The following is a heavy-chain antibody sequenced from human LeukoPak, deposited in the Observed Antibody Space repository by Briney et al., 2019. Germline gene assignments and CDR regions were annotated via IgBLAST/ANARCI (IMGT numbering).Heavy chain of an antibody. CDR3: ARRTAAAGTYDAFDI. V-gene: IGHV3-30*04. D-gene: IGHD6-13*01. J-gene: IGHJ3*02. CDR2: ISYDGSNK. CDR1: GFTFSSYA. Sequence: GRSLRLSCAASGFTFSSYAMHWVRQAPGKGLEWVTVISYDGSNKYYADSVKGRFTISRDNAKNSLYLQMNSLRAEDTAVYYCARRTAAAGTYDAFDIWGQGTMVTVSS.